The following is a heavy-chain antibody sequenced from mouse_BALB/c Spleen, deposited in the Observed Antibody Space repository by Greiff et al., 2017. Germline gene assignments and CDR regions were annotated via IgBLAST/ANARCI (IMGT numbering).Heavy chain of an antibody. J-gene: IGHJ2*01. CDR1: GFTFSSYT. Sequence: EVMLVESGGGLVKPGGSLKLSCAASGFTFSSYTMSWVRQTPEKRLEWVATISSGGSYTYYPDSVKGRFTISRDNAKNTLYLQMSSLKSEDTAMYYCTRDRADYYGSSSFFDDWGQGTTLTVSS. CDR3: TRDRADYYGSSSFFDD. D-gene: IGHD1-1*01. CDR2: ISSGGSYT. V-gene: IGHV5-6-4*01.